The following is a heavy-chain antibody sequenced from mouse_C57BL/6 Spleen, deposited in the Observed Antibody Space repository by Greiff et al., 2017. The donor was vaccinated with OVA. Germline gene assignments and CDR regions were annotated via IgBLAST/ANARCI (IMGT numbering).Heavy chain of an antibody. J-gene: IGHJ2*01. CDR3: ARTERLLYYFDY. CDR1: GYSITSGYY. D-gene: IGHD2-10*01. V-gene: IGHV3-6*01. Sequence: EVKLQESGPGLVKPSQSLSLTCSVTGYSITSGYYWNWIRQFPGNKLEWMGYISYDGSNNYNPSLKNRISITRDTSKNQFFLKLNSVTTEDTATYYCARTERLLYYFDYWGQGTTLTVSS. CDR2: ISYDGSN.